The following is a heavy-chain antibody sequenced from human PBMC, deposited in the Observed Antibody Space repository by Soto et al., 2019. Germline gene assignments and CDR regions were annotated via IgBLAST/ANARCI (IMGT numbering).Heavy chain of an antibody. CDR3: ARDLGDYDSPGYFDS. J-gene: IGHJ4*02. CDR1: GFTFSIHS. Sequence: LRLSCEASGFTFSIHSMNWVRQAPGKGLEWVSYIGGVGSARYCADSVKGRFTISRDNAKNSLYLQMNSLSVEDTAVYYCARDLGDYDSPGYFDSWGQGTLVTVSS. CDR2: IGGVGSAR. D-gene: IGHD3-22*01. V-gene: IGHV3-48*01.